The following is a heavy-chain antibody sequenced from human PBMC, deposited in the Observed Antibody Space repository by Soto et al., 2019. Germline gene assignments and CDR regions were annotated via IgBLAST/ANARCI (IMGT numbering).Heavy chain of an antibody. CDR3: AHVPMPLAWYSSSWDWFDL. V-gene: IGHV2-5*02. D-gene: IGHD6-13*01. CDR2: IYWDDDK. J-gene: IGHJ5*02. Sequence: SGPTLVNPTQTLTLTCTFSGFSLSTSGVGVGWIRQPPGKALEWLALIYWDDDKRYSPSLKSRLTITKDTSKNQVVLTMTNMDPVDTATYYCAHVPMPLAWYSSSWDWFDLWGQGTLVPVSS. CDR1: GFSLSTSGVG.